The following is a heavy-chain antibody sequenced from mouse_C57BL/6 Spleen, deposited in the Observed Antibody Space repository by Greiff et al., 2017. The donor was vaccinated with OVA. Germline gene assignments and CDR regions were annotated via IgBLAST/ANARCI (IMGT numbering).Heavy chain of an antibody. D-gene: IGHD3-1*01. V-gene: IGHV1-9*01. CDR2: ILPGSGSH. J-gene: IGHJ3*01. Sequence: QVQLQQSGAELMKPGASVKLSCKATGYTFTGYWIDWVKQRPGHGLEWIGEILPGSGSHKYNEKFKGKATFTADTSSITAYMQLSSLTTEESAIYYCARRGSGYLFAYWGQGTLVTVSA. CDR3: ARRGSGYLFAY. CDR1: GYTFTGYW.